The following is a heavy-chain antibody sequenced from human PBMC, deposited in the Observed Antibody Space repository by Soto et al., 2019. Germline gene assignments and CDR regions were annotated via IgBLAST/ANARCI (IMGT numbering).Heavy chain of an antibody. J-gene: IGHJ5*02. D-gene: IGHD2-8*01. CDR2: ITGGRGNT. V-gene: IGHV1-3*01. CDR3: ASERPLYP. Sequence: QVQLVQSGAEVKKPGASVKVACKTSGYSFSDYAMHWLRQAPGQRHAWMGWITGGRGNTKYSQKFQCRVTITRDTSASTAYMELAGLTSADTAVYFCASERPLYPWGQGTLVTVSS. CDR1: GYSFSDYA.